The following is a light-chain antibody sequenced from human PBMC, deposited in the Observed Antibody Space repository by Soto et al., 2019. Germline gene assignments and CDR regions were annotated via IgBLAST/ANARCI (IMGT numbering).Light chain of an antibody. CDR1: NSNIGADYG. V-gene: IGLV1-40*01. CDR2: DNT. Sequence: QAVVTQPPSVTGAPGQRVTISCTGSNSNIGADYGVHWYQQFPETAPKLLIYDNTNRPSGVPDRFSGSKSGTSASLAITGLQAEDEADYYCSSFTISRNTVIFGGGTKLTVL. CDR3: SSFTISRNTVI. J-gene: IGLJ2*01.